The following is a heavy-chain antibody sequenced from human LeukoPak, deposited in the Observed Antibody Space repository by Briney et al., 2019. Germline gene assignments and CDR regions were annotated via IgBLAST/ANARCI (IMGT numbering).Heavy chain of an antibody. CDR3: ARGDRYYYGSGVDY. CDR1: GYTFTSYD. CDR2: MNPNSGNT. Sequence: ASVKVSCKASGYTFTSYDINWVRQATGQGLEWMGWMNPNSGNTGYAQKFQGRVTITRNTSISTAYMELSSLRSEDTAVYYCARGDRYYYGSGVDYWGQGTLVTVSS. D-gene: IGHD3-10*01. J-gene: IGHJ4*02. V-gene: IGHV1-8*03.